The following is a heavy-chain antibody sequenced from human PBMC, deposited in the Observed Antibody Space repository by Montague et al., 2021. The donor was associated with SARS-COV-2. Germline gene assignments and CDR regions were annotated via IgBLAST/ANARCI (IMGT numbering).Heavy chain of an antibody. CDR1: GGSISSSSCY. J-gene: IGHJ6*02. D-gene: IGHD3-22*01. CDR2: IYYTGST. V-gene: IGHV4-39*07. CDR3: ARVIRIAMLVVVTRYGLDV. Sequence: SETLSLTCTVSGGSISSSSCYWGWIRQPPGKGLEWIGSIYYTGSTYYNPSLKSRVTISVDTSEIRFSLKLSTVTAAVTAVYYCARVIRIAMLVVVTRYGLDVWGQGTMVTVSS.